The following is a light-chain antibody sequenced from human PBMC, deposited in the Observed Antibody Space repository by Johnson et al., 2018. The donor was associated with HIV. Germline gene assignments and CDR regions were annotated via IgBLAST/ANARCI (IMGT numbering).Light chain of an antibody. V-gene: IGLV1-51*01. Sequence: QSVLTQPPSVSAAPGQMVTISCSGSSSNIGNNYVSWYQQLPGTSPKLLIYENKARPSGIPDRFSGSKSGTSVTLAITGLQTGDEADYYCGTWDTSLSVYVFGTGTKVTVL. CDR3: GTWDTSLSVYV. CDR1: SSNIGNNY. J-gene: IGLJ1*01. CDR2: ENK.